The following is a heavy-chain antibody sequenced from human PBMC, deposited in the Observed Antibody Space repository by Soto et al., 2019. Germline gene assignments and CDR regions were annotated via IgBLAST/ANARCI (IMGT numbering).Heavy chain of an antibody. CDR3: ARVGGDDTMDV. CDR1: GGSISSGGYY. CDR2: IYYSGGT. Sequence: QVQLQESGPGLVKPSQTLSLTCTVSGGSISSGGYYWSWIRQHPGKGLEWIGYIYYSGGTYYNPSLKRRVAISLDTSKNQFALRRSSVTAADTPVYYCARVGGDDTMDVWGKGTTVTVSS. D-gene: IGHD3-16*01. J-gene: IGHJ6*04. V-gene: IGHV4-31*03.